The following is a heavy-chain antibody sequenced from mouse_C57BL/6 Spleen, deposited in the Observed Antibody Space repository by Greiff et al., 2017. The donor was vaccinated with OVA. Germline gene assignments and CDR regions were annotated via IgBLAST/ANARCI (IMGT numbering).Heavy chain of an antibody. Sequence: VQLQESGAELVKPGASVKLSCTASGFNIKDYYMHWVKQRTEQGLEWIGMIDPEYGDTKYAPKFQGKATITADTSSNTAYLQLSSLTSEDTGVYNCAGGNNRVVEKDFDYWGQGTTLTVSS. CDR1: GFNIKDYY. CDR2: IDPEYGDT. V-gene: IGHV14-2*01. J-gene: IGHJ2*01. CDR3: AGGNNRVVEKDFDY. D-gene: IGHD1-1*01.